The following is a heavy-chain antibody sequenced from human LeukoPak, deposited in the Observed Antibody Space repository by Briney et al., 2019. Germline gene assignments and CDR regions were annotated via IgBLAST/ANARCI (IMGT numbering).Heavy chain of an antibody. CDR3: SIWGPNNY. V-gene: IGHV3-73*01. CDR2: IRSKANSSAT. D-gene: IGHD3-16*01. Sequence: GGSLRLSCAASGFTFSGSAMHWVRQASGKGLEWVGRIRSKANSSATAYAASVKGRFTISRDDSNNTAYLQMNSLKTEDTAVYYCSIWGPNNYWGQGTLVTVSS. CDR1: GFTFSGSA. J-gene: IGHJ4*02.